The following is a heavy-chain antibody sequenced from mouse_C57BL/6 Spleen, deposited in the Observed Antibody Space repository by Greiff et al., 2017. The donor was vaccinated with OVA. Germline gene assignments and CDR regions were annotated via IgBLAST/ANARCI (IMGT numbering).Heavy chain of an antibody. CDR2: IYPGDGDT. J-gene: IGHJ3*01. CDR3: ARYTTVVEEAWFAY. CDR1: GYAFSSSW. V-gene: IGHV1-82*01. D-gene: IGHD1-1*01. Sequence: VQLQQSGPELVKPGASVKISCKASGYAFSSSWMNWVKQRPGKGLEWIGRIYPGDGDTNYNGKFKGKATLTADKSSSTAYMQLSSLTSEDSAVYFCARYTTVVEEAWFAYWGQGTLVTVSA.